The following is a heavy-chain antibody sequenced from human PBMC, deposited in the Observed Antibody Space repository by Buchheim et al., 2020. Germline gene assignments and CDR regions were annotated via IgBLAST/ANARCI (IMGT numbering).Heavy chain of an antibody. J-gene: IGHJ4*02. CDR1: GGSVSNGSHY. CDR2: VYYNGGT. CDR3: ARVARSSGIDY. D-gene: IGHD3-22*01. Sequence: QVQLQEPGPGLVKPSETPSLTCTVSGGSVSNGSHYWSWVRQPPGKGLEWIGYVYYNGGTNYNPSLKSRVTISIDTSKDQFSLRLSSVSAADTAAYYCARVARSSGIDYWGQGTL. V-gene: IGHV4-61*01.